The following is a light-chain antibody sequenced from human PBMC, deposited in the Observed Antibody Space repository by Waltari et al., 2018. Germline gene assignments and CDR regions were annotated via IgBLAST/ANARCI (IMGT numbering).Light chain of an antibody. V-gene: IGLV6-57*02. Sequence: NVILTQPHSVSEFPGKTVTITCTASSGRIATHYVQWYQQRPGSGPTTVIYEDTQRPFGVPARFSGSIDRSSNSASLTISGLQPEDEADYYCQSYDDFDWIFGGGTKLTVL. CDR3: QSYDDFDWI. CDR1: SGRIATHY. J-gene: IGLJ3*02. CDR2: EDT.